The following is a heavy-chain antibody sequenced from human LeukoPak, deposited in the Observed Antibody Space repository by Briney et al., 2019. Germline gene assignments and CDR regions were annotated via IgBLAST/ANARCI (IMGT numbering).Heavy chain of an antibody. V-gene: IGHV4-31*03. CDR1: GGSIDSGVFY. CDR3: ARYDYGSATHLH. Sequence: PSDTLSLPCTVSGGSIDSGVFYWSWIRQHPGEGLEWLGYISHRGATSYSPSLRGRLSISVDKSRGQFSLKLTSVTVADTAVYYCARYDYGSATHLHWGQGTLVTVSS. CDR2: ISHRGAT. D-gene: IGHD3-10*01. J-gene: IGHJ4*02.